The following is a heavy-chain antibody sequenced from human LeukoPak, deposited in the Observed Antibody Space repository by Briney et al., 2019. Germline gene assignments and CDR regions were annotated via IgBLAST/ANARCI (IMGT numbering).Heavy chain of an antibody. CDR2: ISSNSGTI. V-gene: IGHV3-48*01. J-gene: IGHJ4*02. D-gene: IGHD4-17*01. CDR3: AGSDGDYVPLDY. CDR1: GFTFSSYS. Sequence: GGSLRLSCTASGFTFSSYSMNWVRQAPGKGLEWVSYISSNSGTINYADSVKGRFTISRDNGKNALYLQMNSLRVEDTAVYYCAGSDGDYVPLDYWGQGTLVTVSS.